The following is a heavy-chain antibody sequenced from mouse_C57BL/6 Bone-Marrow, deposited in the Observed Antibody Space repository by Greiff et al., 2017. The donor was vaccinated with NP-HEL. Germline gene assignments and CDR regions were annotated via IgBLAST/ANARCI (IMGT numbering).Heavy chain of an antibody. D-gene: IGHD1-1*01. V-gene: IGHV1-55*01. CDR2: IYPGRGST. J-gene: IGHJ2*01. CDR3: ARTTVVGKDYYFDY. Sequence: QVQLQQPGAELVKPGASVKMSCKASGYTFTSYWITWVKQRPGQGLEWIGDIYPGRGSTNYNEKFKSKATLTVDTSSSTAYMQLSSLTSEDSAVYYCARTTVVGKDYYFDYWGQGTTLTVSS. CDR1: GYTFTSYW.